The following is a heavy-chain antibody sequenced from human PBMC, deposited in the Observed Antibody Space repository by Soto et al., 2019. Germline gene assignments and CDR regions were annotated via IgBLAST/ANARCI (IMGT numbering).Heavy chain of an antibody. Sequence: QVQLVQSGGEVKKPGASVKVSCKASGYTFSNYGITWVRQAPGQGLEWRGWISGYNANTIYAQKFEVRVTMTKATNTAYMELRNLRFDDTAVYFCARDRHWEPLPYWGQGTPVIVSS. J-gene: IGHJ4*02. CDR2: ISGYNANT. V-gene: IGHV1-18*01. CDR3: ARDRHWEPLPY. CDR1: GYTFSNYG. D-gene: IGHD1-26*01.